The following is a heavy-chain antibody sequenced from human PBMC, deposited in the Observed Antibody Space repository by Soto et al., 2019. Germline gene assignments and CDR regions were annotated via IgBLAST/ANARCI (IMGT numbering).Heavy chain of an antibody. V-gene: IGHV4-34*01. Sequence: QVQLQQWGAGLLKPSETLSLTCAVYGGSFSGYYWSWIRQPPGKGLEWIGEINHSGSTNYNPSLQSRVSISVDTSKNQFSLKLSSVTAADTAVYSCARGSPDSGYAWWGQGTLVTVSS. J-gene: IGHJ4*02. CDR3: ARGSPDSGYAW. CDR1: GGSFSGYY. CDR2: INHSGST. D-gene: IGHD5-12*01.